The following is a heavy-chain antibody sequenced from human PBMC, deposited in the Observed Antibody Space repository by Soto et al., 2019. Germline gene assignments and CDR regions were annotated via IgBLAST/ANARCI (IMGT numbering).Heavy chain of an antibody. CDR3: AKDLYYYDSSGYYPSPFDY. CDR2: ISGSGGST. V-gene: IGHV3-23*01. J-gene: IGHJ4*02. CDR1: GFTFSSYA. Sequence: GGSLRLSCAASGFTFSSYAMSWVRQAPGKGLEWVSAISGSGGSTYYADSVKGRFTISRDNPKNTLYLQMNSLRAEDTAVYYCAKDLYYYDSSGYYPSPFDYWGQGTLVTVSS. D-gene: IGHD3-22*01.